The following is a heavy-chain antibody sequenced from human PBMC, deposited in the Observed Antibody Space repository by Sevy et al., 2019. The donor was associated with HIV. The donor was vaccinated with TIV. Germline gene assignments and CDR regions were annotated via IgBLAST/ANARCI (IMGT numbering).Heavy chain of an antibody. J-gene: IGHJ6*02. CDR3: AKVDVVVPVADYGLDV. CDR2: ISRSGSST. CDR1: GFTFSNYA. D-gene: IGHD2-2*01. Sequence: GGSLRLSCAASGFTFSNYAMSWVRQAPGKGLEWVSSISRSGSSTDYADSVKGGFTISRDNSMNTPYLQMNSLRAEDTAVYYCAKVDVVVPVADYGLDVWGQGTTVTVSS. V-gene: IGHV3-23*01.